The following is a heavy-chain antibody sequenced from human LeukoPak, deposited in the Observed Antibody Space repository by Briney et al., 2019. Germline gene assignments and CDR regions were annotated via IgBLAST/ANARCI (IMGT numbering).Heavy chain of an antibody. CDR1: GGTFSSYA. Sequence: GSSVKVSCKASGGTFSSYAISWVRQAPGQRLEWMGGFIPIFGTANYAQNFQGRVKITADESTSTAYMELSSLRSEDTAVYYCATVHEYQPTLTDAFDIWGQGTMVTVSS. CDR3: ATVHEYQPTLTDAFDI. CDR2: FIPIFGTA. J-gene: IGHJ3*02. V-gene: IGHV1-69*01. D-gene: IGHD2-2*01.